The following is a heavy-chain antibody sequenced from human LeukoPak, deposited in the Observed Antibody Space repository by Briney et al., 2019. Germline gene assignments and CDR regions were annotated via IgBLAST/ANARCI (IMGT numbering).Heavy chain of an antibody. CDR1: RFTFTSYA. J-gene: IGHJ4*02. CDR3: AKSPLYYDYWQYYFDY. D-gene: IGHD3-22*01. Sequence: GGSLRLSCAASRFTFTSYAMTWVRQAPGKGLGWVSAISGSGGGTYYADSVKGRFTISRDNSKNTLYLQMNSLRPEDTAVYYCAKSPLYYDYWQYYFDYWGQGTLVTVSS. CDR2: ISGSGGGT. V-gene: IGHV3-23*01.